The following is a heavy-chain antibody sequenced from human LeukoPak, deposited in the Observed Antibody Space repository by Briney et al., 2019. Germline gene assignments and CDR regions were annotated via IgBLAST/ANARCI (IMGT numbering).Heavy chain of an antibody. CDR2: IYYSGST. CDR3: AREAAWVTWDEYFDY. Sequence: PSETLSLTCTVSGGSISSSSYYWGWIRQPPGKGLEWIGSIYYSGSTYYNPSLKSRVTISVDTSKNQFSLKLSSVTAADTAVYYCAREAAWVTWDEYFDYWGQGTLVTVSS. CDR1: GGSISSSSYY. V-gene: IGHV4-39*07. J-gene: IGHJ4*02. D-gene: IGHD2-21*02.